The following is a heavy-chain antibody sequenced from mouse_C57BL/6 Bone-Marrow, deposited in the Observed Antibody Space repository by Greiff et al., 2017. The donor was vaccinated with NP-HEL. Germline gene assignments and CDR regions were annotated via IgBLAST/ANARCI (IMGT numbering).Heavy chain of an antibody. CDR2: IYPGDGDT. Sequence: QVQLKQSGAELVKPGASVKISCKASGYAFSSYWMNWVKQRPGKGLEWIGQIYPGDGDTNYNGKFKGKATLTADKSSSTAYMQLSSLTSEDSAVYFCARSFITTVSRGYFDVWGTGTTVTVSS. D-gene: IGHD1-1*01. J-gene: IGHJ1*03. CDR1: GYAFSSYW. CDR3: ARSFITTVSRGYFDV. V-gene: IGHV1-80*01.